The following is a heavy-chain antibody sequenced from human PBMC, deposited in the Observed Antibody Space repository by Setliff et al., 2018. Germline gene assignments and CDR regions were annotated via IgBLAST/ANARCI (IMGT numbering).Heavy chain of an antibody. CDR1: GGSISSSSYY. Sequence: SETLSLTCTVSGGSISSSSYYWGWIRQPPGKGLEWIGSIYYSGSTYYNPSLKSRVTISVDTSKNQFSLKLSSVTAADTAVYYCATHFSDYDIFTGYYPFDYWGQGTLVTVSS. CDR3: ATHFSDYDIFTGYYPFDY. CDR2: IYYSGST. D-gene: IGHD3-9*01. V-gene: IGHV4-39*01. J-gene: IGHJ4*02.